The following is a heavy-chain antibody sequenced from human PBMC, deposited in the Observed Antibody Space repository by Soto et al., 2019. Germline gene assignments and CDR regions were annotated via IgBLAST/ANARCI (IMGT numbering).Heavy chain of an antibody. D-gene: IGHD3-10*01. CDR1: GGSISSYY. J-gene: IGHJ4*02. CDR3: AIATPTLMGRGVIILAHFDY. Sequence: PSGTLSLTFTASGGSISSYYWSGIRQPPGKGLEWIGYIYYSGSTNYNPSLKSRVTISVDTSKNQFSLKLSSVTAADTAVYYCAIATPTLMGRGVIILAHFDYWGQGTLVTVSS. CDR2: IYYSGST. V-gene: IGHV4-59*08.